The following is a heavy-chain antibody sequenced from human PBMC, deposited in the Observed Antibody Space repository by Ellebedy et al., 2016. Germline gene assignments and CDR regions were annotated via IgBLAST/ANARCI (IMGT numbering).Heavy chain of an antibody. J-gene: IGHJ6*02. D-gene: IGHD3-22*01. Sequence: GGSLRLSXVASGFSFSTFWMSWVRQAPGKGLEWVSYISSSSSTIYYADSVKGRFTISRDNAKNSLYLQMNSLRAEDTAVYYCARDVGQYYDSSGYLGYLDYGMDVWGQGTTVTVSS. CDR2: ISSSSSTI. CDR3: ARDVGQYYDSSGYLGYLDYGMDV. CDR1: GFSFSTFW. V-gene: IGHV3-48*04.